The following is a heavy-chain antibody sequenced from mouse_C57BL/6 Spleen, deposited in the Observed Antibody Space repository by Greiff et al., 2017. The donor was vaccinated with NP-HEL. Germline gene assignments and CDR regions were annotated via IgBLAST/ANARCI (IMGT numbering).Heavy chain of an antibody. CDR3: ARDRDGYDPFAY. J-gene: IGHJ3*01. D-gene: IGHD2-2*01. Sequence: EVHLVESGGGLVKPGGSLKLSCAASGFTFSSYAMSWVRQTPEKRLEWVATISDGGSYTYYPDNVKGRFTISRDNAKNNLYLQMSHLKSEDTAMYYCARDRDGYDPFAYWGQGTLVTVSA. CDR2: ISDGGSYT. CDR1: GFTFSSYA. V-gene: IGHV5-4*01.